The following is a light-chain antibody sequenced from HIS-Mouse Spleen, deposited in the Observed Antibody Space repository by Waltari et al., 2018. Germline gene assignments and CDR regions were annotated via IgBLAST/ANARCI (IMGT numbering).Light chain of an antibody. J-gene: IGLJ1*01. V-gene: IGLV3-21*03. CDR3: QVWDSSSDHYV. CDR1: NIGSKS. Sequence: SYVLTQPPSVSVAPGKTARITRGGNNIGSKSVHGYQQKPGQAPVLVVYEDSDRPSGIPERFSGSNSGNTATLTISRVEAGDEADYYCQVWDSSSDHYVFGTGTKVTVL. CDR2: EDS.